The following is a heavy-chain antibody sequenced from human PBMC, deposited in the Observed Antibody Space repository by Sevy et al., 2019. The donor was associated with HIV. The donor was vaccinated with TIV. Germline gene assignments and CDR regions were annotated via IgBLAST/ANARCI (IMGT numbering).Heavy chain of an antibody. CDR3: TKESLRGTYIRGDFDH. J-gene: IGHJ4*02. CDR1: GFNFQTFG. D-gene: IGHD3-10*02. V-gene: IGHV3-30*18. Sequence: GGSLRLSCSAFGFNFQTFGMHWVRQAPGKGPEWLAVISSDGINHNYAASVKGRFTIYRDNSKSLLFIQMNSLTPNDTAVYFCTKESLRGTYIRGDFDHWGQGTLVTVSS. CDR2: ISSDGINH.